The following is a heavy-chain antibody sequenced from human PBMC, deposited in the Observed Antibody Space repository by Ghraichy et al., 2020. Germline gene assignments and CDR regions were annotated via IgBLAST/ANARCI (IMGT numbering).Heavy chain of an antibody. Sequence: TWVRQAPGQGLEWMGWISAYNGNTNYAQKLQGRVTMTTDTSTSTAYMELRSLRSDDTAVYFCARGNYYGSGGIGYWGQGTLVTVSS. CDR3: ARGNYYGSGGIGY. J-gene: IGHJ4*02. V-gene: IGHV1-18*01. D-gene: IGHD3-10*01. CDR2: ISAYNGNT.